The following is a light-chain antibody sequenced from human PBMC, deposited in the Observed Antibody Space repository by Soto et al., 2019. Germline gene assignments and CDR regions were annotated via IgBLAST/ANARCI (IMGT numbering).Light chain of an antibody. CDR1: SGHSSYA. CDR3: QTWGTGLLV. Sequence: QLVLTQSPSASASLGASVKLTCTLSSGHSSYAIAWHQQQPEKGPRYLMKLNSDGSHSKGDGSPDRFSGSSSGAERYLAISSLQSEDEADYYCQTWGTGLLVFGGGTKLTVL. J-gene: IGLJ3*02. CDR2: LNSDGSH. V-gene: IGLV4-69*01.